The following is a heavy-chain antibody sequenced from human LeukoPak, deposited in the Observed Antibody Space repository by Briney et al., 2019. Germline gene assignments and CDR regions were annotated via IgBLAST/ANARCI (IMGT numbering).Heavy chain of an antibody. CDR1: GGTFSSYA. D-gene: IGHD3-22*01. V-gene: IGHV1-69*13. J-gene: IGHJ4*02. CDR3: ARDHIRYYYDSSGYGD. Sequence: ASVKVSCKASGGTFSSYAISWVRQAPGQGLEWMGGIIPIFGTANYAQKFQGRVTITADESTSTAYMELNSLRSEDTAVYYCARDHIRYYYDSSGYGDWGQGTLVTVSS. CDR2: IIPIFGTA.